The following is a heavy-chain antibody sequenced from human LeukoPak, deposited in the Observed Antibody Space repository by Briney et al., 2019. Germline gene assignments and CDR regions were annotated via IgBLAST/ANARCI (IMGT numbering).Heavy chain of an antibody. CDR2: IYTSGST. D-gene: IGHD5-24*01. V-gene: IGHV4-4*07. CDR3: ATGDGYNSFDY. J-gene: IGHJ4*02. CDR1: GGSFSSYY. Sequence: PSETLSLTCTVSGGSFSSYYWSWIRQPVGKGLEWIGRIYTSGSTNYNSSLKSRVTMSVDTSKNQVSLKLSSVTAADTAVYYCATGDGYNSFDYWGQGTLVTVSS.